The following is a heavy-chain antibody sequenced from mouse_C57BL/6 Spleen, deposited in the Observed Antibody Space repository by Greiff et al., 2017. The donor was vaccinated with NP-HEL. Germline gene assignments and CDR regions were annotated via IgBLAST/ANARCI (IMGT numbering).Heavy chain of an antibody. J-gene: IGHJ4*01. CDR2: IYPGDGDT. Sequence: VQLQQSGPELVKPGASVKISCKASGYAFSSSWMNWVKQRPGKGLEWIGRIYPGDGDTNYNRKFKGKATLTADKSSSTAYMQLRSLTSEDSAVYFCARAQAAYAMDYWGQGTSVTVSS. CDR3: ARAQAAYAMDY. D-gene: IGHD3-2*02. V-gene: IGHV1-82*01. CDR1: GYAFSSSW.